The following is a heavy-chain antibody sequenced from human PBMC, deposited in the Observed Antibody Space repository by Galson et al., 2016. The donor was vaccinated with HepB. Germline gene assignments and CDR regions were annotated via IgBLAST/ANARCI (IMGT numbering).Heavy chain of an antibody. D-gene: IGHD2/OR15-2a*01. V-gene: IGHV4-59*02. CDR2: IFHTGKT. CDR1: AGSVNGYY. CDR3: AIVLGSLIY. Sequence: ETLSLTCSVSAGSVNGYYWSWLRQPPGKGLQRIGYIFHTGKTAYSPTLKRRVTISVNKSKNRFSLQLRSVTAADTAVYYCAIVLGSLIYWGPGTLVTVTP. J-gene: IGHJ4*02.